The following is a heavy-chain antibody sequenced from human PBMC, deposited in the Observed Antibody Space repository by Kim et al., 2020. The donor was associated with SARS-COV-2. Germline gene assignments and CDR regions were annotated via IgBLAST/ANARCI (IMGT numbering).Heavy chain of an antibody. CDR3: AKGGIAVAGPFDY. CDR2: IWYDGSNK. J-gene: IGHJ4*02. Sequence: GGSLRLSCAASGFTFSSYGMHWVRQAPGKGLEWVAVIWYDGSNKYYADSVKGRFTISRDNSNNTLYLQMNSLRAEDTAVYYCAKGGIAVAGPFDYWGQGTLVTVSS. CDR1: GFTFSSYG. D-gene: IGHD6-19*01. V-gene: IGHV3-33*06.